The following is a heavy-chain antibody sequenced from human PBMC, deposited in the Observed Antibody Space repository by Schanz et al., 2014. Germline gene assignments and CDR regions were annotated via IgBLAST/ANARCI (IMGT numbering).Heavy chain of an antibody. CDR1: GFTLSNSD. CDR2: IGYLGDT. J-gene: IGHJ4*02. D-gene: IGHD4-17*01. CDR3: ARPRFDYGEVDY. V-gene: IGHV3-13*01. Sequence: EVKLVESGGGAVRPGGSLRLSCAASGFTLSNSDMHWVHQGTGKGLEWVSTIGYLGDTYYPDSVRGRFTISRDRFQNTLYLRMSSLRAEDTAVYYCARPRFDYGEVDYWGQGTLVTVSS.